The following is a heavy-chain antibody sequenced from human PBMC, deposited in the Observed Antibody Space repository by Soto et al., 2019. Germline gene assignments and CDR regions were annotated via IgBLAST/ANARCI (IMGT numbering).Heavy chain of an antibody. J-gene: IGHJ6*03. Sequence: SETLSLTCAVYGGSFSGYYWSWIRQPPGKGLEWIGEINHSGSTNYNPSLKSRVTISVDTSKNQFSLKLSSVTAADTAVYYCARVASDTAMVTGHYYMDVWGKGTTVTVSS. CDR1: GGSFSGYY. CDR2: INHSGST. D-gene: IGHD5-18*01. V-gene: IGHV4-34*01. CDR3: ARVASDTAMVTGHYYMDV.